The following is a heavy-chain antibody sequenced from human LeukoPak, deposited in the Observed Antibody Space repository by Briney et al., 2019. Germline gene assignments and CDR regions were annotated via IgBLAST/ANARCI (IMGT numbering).Heavy chain of an antibody. Sequence: PGGSLRLSCATSGFNFNVAWMTWVRQAPGMGLEWIGRIKSEGSDETTDYAAPVKGRFTISRDDSKNTLYLQMNSLKTEDTAVYYCTTDCIDTAMLCPDYWGQGTLVTVSS. D-gene: IGHD5-18*01. CDR2: IKSEGSDETT. CDR3: TTDCIDTAMLCPDY. CDR1: GFNFNVAW. V-gene: IGHV3-15*01. J-gene: IGHJ4*02.